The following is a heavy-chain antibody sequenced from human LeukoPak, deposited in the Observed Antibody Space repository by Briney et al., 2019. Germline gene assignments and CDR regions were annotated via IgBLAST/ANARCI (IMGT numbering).Heavy chain of an antibody. D-gene: IGHD5-24*01. Sequence: SETLSLTCAVYGGSFSGYYWSWIRQPPGKGLEWIGEINHSGSNNYNPSLKSRVTISVDTSKNQFSLKLSSVTAADTAVYYCARASRDGYRDYWGQGTLVTVSS. J-gene: IGHJ4*02. CDR2: INHSGSN. CDR1: GGSFSGYY. CDR3: ARASRDGYRDY. V-gene: IGHV4-34*01.